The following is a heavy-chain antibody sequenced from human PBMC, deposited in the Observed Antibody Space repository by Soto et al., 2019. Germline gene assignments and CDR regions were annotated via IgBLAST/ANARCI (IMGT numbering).Heavy chain of an antibody. CDR2: ISYSGST. CDR1: GASITTYY. V-gene: IGHV4-59*01. CDR3: ARDWDSSGLSHP. J-gene: IGHJ5*02. D-gene: IGHD3-10*01. Sequence: LSLTCSVSGASITTYYWSWIRQPPGKGLEWIGSISYSGSTKYNPSLESRVMISLDTSKNQFSLRLTSVTAADTALYYCARDWDSSGLSHPSGPGPLVTVSS.